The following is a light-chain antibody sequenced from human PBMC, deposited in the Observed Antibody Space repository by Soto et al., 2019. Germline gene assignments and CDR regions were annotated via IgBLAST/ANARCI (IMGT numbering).Light chain of an antibody. J-gene: IGKJ1*01. CDR1: QSINSY. Sequence: DIQMTQSPSSLSASVGDRVAITCRTSQSINSYLNWYQQKPGKAPKLLIYGASSVQSGVPLRFSGSGSGTDFTLTISSLQPEDFATYYCQESYSTLWGTCGQGTKVDIK. CDR2: GAS. V-gene: IGKV1-39*01. CDR3: QESYSTLWGT.